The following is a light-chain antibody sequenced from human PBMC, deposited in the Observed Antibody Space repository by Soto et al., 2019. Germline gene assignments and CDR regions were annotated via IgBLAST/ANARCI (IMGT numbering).Light chain of an antibody. CDR3: SSYTSSNTLR. V-gene: IGLV2-14*01. Sequence: QSVLTQPASVSGSPGQSITISCTGTSSDVGAYKYVSWYQQYPGKAPKLMIYDVSARPSGVSNRFSGSKSGNTASLTISGLQAEDEADYYCSSYTSSNTLRFGGGTKVTVL. CDR1: SSDVGAYKY. CDR2: DVS. J-gene: IGLJ3*02.